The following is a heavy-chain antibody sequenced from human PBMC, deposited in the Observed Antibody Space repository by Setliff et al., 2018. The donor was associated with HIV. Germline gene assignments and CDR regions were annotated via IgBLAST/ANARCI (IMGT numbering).Heavy chain of an antibody. V-gene: IGHV3-33*01. CDR2: IWYDGSNK. D-gene: IGHD3-22*01. CDR3: ARSKGHLYYDDDTGYVLRAFDI. J-gene: IGHJ3*02. Sequence: GGSLRLSCAASGFTFSSYGMHWVRQAPGKGPEWVAVIWYDGSNKYYADSVKGRFTISRDNSKNTLYLQMNSLRAEDTAVYCCARSKGHLYYDDDTGYVLRAFDIWGQGTMVTVSS. CDR1: GFTFSSYG.